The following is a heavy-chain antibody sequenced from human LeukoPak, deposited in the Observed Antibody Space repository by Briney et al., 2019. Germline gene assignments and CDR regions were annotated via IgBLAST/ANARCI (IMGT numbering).Heavy chain of an antibody. D-gene: IGHD2-2*01. CDR3: AREGVPAAHFDY. V-gene: IGHV4-30-4*01. CDR1: GGSISSGDYY. J-gene: IGHJ4*02. CDR2: IYYSGST. Sequence: SQTLSLTCTVSGGSISSGDYYWRWIRQPPGKGLEWIGYIYYSGSTYYNPSLKSRVTISVDTSKNQFSLKLSSVTAADTAVYYCAREGVPAAHFDYWGQGTLVTVSS.